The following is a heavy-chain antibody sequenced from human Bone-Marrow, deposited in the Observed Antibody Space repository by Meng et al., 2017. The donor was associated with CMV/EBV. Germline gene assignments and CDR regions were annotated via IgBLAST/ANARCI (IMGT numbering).Heavy chain of an antibody. D-gene: IGHD1-26*01. CDR1: GITVSSYN. J-gene: IGHJ6*02. CDR2: IGSSGTYM. V-gene: IGHV3-21*01. CDR3: AREKVVGATRGMDV. Sequence: GESLKISCTASGISGITVSSYNMNWVRQAPGKGLEWVSSIGSSGTYMYYADSVKGRFTISRDNAKNPLYLQMNSLRAEDTAVYYCAREKVVGATRGMDVWGQGTTVTVSS.